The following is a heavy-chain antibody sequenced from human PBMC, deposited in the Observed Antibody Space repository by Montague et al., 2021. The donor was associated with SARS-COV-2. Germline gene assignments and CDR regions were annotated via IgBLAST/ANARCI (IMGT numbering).Heavy chain of an antibody. Sequence: SETLSLTCAVYGGSLSGYYWSWIRQPPEKGLEWIGEINHSANTKYNPSLKSRVTISEDMSKNQFSLRLTSVTAADTAVYYCVRDGGLRFSGGAMDVWGQGTTVTVSS. J-gene: IGHJ6*02. V-gene: IGHV4-34*01. CDR1: GGSLSGYY. D-gene: IGHD3-3*01. CDR3: VRDGGLRFSGGAMDV. CDR2: INHSANT.